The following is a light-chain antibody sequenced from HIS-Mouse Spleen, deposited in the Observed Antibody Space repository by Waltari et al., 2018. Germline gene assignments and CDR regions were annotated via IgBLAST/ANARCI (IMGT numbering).Light chain of an antibody. CDR1: SPNIGRNY. J-gene: IGLJ3*02. V-gene: IGLV1-47*01. CDR2: RNN. Sequence: QSVLTQPPSASGTPGQRVTISCSGSSPNIGRNYVYWYQQLPGTAPKLLIYRNNPRPSGVPDRFSGSKSGTSASLAISGLRSEDEADYYCAAWDDSLSGPVFGGGTKLTVL. CDR3: AAWDDSLSGPV.